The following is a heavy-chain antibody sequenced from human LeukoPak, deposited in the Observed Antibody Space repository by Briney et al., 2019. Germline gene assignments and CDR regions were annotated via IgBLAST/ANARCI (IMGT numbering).Heavy chain of an antibody. CDR3: ARGYPEGYFDY. D-gene: IGHD1-14*01. CDR2: IYTSGST. CDR1: GGSISSGSYY. V-gene: IGHV4-61*02. Sequence: PSETLSLTCTVSGGSISSGSYYWSWIRQPAGKGLEWIGRIYTSGSTNYNPSLKSRVTISVDTSKNQFSLKLSSVTAADTAVYYCARGYPEGYFDYWGQGTLVTVSS. J-gene: IGHJ4*02.